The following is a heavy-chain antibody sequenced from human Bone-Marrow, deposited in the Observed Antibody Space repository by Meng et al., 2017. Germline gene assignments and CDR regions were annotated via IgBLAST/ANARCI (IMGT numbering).Heavy chain of an antibody. Sequence: QVQLGQAGAEVKKPGAPVKSSCKPFGYNFPDYYIHWVRRAPGQGLEWMGWLNPNGGGTYYAQQFQGRVTMTRDTSINTAYLELSRLTSADTAVYYCAREGGPDKWFDPWGQGTLVTVSS. CDR1: GYNFPDYY. D-gene: IGHD2-15*01. CDR2: LNPNGGGT. V-gene: IGHV1-2*02. J-gene: IGHJ5*02. CDR3: AREGGPDKWFDP.